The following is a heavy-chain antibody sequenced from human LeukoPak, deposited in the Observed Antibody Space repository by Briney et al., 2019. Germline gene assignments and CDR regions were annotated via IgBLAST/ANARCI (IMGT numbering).Heavy chain of an antibody. Sequence: GGSLRLSCAASGFTFSSYAMSWVRQAPGKGLEWVSAISGSGGSTYYADSVKGRFTISRDNAKKTLYLQMNSLRAEDTAVYYYARFGGYVSYFDLWGRGTLVTVSS. V-gene: IGHV3-23*01. J-gene: IGHJ2*01. CDR3: ARFGGYVSYFDL. CDR2: ISGSGGST. CDR1: GFTFSSYA. D-gene: IGHD5-12*01.